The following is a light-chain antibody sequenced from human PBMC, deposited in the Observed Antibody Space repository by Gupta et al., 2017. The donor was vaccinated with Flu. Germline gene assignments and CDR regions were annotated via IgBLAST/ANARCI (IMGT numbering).Light chain of an antibody. CDR3: ASWDNRLSATV. CDR1: SSNIGNNY. Sequence: QSVLTQPPSMSAAPGQKVTISCSGSSSNIGNNYVSWYQQFPGTAPKLLIYETNRRPSGIPDRFSGSKSGTSATLGITGLQTGDEADYYCASWDNRLSATVFGGGTKVTVL. J-gene: IGLJ3*02. V-gene: IGLV1-51*02. CDR2: ETN.